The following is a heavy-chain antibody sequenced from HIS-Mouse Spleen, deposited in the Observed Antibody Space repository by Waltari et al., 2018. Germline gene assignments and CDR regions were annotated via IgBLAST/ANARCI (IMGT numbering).Heavy chain of an antibody. CDR3: AREIPYSSSWYNWYFDL. CDR2: IYYSGGT. J-gene: IGHJ2*01. V-gene: IGHV4-39*07. Sequence: QLQLQESGSGLVKPSETLSLTCTVSGGSISSSSYYWGWIRQPPGKGLEGIGSIYYSGGTYYNPSLTSRVTRSLDTSKDHISLKLRSVTAADPAVDYCAREIPYSSSWYNWYFDLWGRGTLVTVSS. D-gene: IGHD6-13*01. CDR1: GGSISSSSYY.